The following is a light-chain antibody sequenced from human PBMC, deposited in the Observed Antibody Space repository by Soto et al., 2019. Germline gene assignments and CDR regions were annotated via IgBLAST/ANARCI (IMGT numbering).Light chain of an antibody. J-gene: IGLJ1*01. V-gene: IGLV2-8*01. CDR3: SSYVGTNSYV. CDR2: EVS. CDR1: SNDVGGYDY. Sequence: QCALTQPASGSGFTGRCVTISCTGTSNDVGGYDYVSWYKQHPGKAPKLMIYEVSKRPSGVPDRFSGSKSGNTAALTVSGLQAEDEAAYYSSSYVGTNSYVFGTGTKVTVL.